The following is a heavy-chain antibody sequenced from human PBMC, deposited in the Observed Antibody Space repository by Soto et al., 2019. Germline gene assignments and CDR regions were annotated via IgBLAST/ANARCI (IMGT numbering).Heavy chain of an antibody. CDR1: GYTLTELS. CDR2: FDPEDGET. CDR3: ATVVVPSYYDFWSGYYPYYFDY. J-gene: IGHJ4*02. Sequence: QVQLVQSGAEVKKPGASVKVSCKVSGYTLTELSMHWVRQAPGKGLEWMGGFDPEDGETIYAQKFQGRVTMTEDTSKDTAYMELSSLRSEDTAVYYFATVVVPSYYDFWSGYYPYYFDYWGQGTLVTVSS. D-gene: IGHD3-3*01. V-gene: IGHV1-24*01.